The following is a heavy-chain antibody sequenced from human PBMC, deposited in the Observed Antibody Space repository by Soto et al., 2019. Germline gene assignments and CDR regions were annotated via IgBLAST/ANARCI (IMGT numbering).Heavy chain of an antibody. D-gene: IGHD5-12*01. Sequence: EVQLVESGGGLVQPGGSPSISCQASGLTFVTFWLSWVRRAPGRGLEGVAKLKQDGSEKYYVDSVKGRFTISRDNAKNSLYLQMNSLRAEDTAVYYCARGGRGYSGYGSGYFDYWGQGTLVTVSS. CDR3: ARGGRGYSGYGSGYFDY. CDR1: GLTFVTFW. J-gene: IGHJ4*02. V-gene: IGHV3-7*01. CDR2: LKQDGSEK.